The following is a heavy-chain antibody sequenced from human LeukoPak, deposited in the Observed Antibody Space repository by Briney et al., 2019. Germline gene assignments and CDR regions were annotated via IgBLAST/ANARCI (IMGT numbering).Heavy chain of an antibody. J-gene: IGHJ4*02. Sequence: ASVKVSCKASGYTFTGYYMHWVRRAPGQGLEWMGWINPNSGGTNYAQKFQGRVTMTRDTSISTAYMELSRLRSDDTAVYYCARYCSSTSCYSDYWGQGTLVTVSS. CDR1: GYTFTGYY. CDR3: ARYCSSTSCYSDY. CDR2: INPNSGGT. V-gene: IGHV1-2*02. D-gene: IGHD2-2*01.